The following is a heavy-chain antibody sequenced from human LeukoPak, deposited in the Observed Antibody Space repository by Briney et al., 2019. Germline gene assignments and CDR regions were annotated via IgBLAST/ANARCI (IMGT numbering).Heavy chain of an antibody. CDR1: GGSISSSSYY. Sequence: SETLSLTCTVSGGSISSSSYYWGWIRQPPGKGLEWIGSIYYSGSTYYNPSLKSRVTISVDTSKNQFSLKLSSVTAADTAVYYCARHPLFRDGYNYRPAAFDIWGQGTTVTVSS. V-gene: IGHV4-39*01. CDR3: ARHPLFRDGYNYRPAAFDI. J-gene: IGHJ3*02. D-gene: IGHD5-24*01. CDR2: IYYSGST.